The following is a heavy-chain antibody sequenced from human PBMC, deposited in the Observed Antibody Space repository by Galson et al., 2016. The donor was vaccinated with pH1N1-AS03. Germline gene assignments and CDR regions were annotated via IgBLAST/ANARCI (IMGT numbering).Heavy chain of an antibody. Sequence: QSGAEVKKPGESLRISCKGSGYTFISYWINWVRQVPGKGLEWMGRIDPTDSYTNYSPSFQGHVTISVDESISTAYLQWNSLKASDTAIYFCASRVYVTGGPTGDWFDPWGQGTPVTVSS. CDR1: GYTFISYW. V-gene: IGHV5-10-1*01. CDR2: IDPTDSYT. J-gene: IGHJ5*02. D-gene: IGHD2-8*02. CDR3: ASRVYVTGGPTGDWFDP.